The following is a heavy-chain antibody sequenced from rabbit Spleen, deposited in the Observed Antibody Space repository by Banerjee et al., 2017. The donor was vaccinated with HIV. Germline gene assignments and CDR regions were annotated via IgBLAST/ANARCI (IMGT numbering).Heavy chain of an antibody. J-gene: IGHJ3*01. Sequence: QQQLEESGGGLVKPEGSLTLTCKASGVSFNDKDVMCWVRQAPGKGLEWITCINIATGKSVYASWVSGRFIMSRTSSTTVTLQMTSLTAADTATHFCVREIYIGGVYYDDLWGQGTLVTVS. CDR2: INIATGKS. CDR3: VREIYIGGVYYDDL. V-gene: IGHV1S45*01. CDR1: GVSFNDKDV. D-gene: IGHD2-1*01.